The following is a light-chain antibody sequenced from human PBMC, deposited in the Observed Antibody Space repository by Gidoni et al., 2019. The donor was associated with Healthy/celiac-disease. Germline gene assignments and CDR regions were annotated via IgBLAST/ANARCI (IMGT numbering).Light chain of an antibody. Sequence: IVITHSPATLSVSPVERATLTGRASQSVSSNLAWYQQKPVQAPRLLIYGASNRATGLPARFSGSGSGTEFTLTISSLQSEDFAVYYCQQYNNWPLTFGEGTKVEIK. CDR2: GAS. CDR3: QQYNNWPLT. CDR1: QSVSSN. V-gene: IGKV3-15*01. J-gene: IGKJ4*01.